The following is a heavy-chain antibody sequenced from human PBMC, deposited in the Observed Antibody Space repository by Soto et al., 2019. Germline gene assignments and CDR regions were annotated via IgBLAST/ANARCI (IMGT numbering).Heavy chain of an antibody. D-gene: IGHD2-2*01. CDR1: GGTFSSYA. J-gene: IGHJ6*02. CDR2: IIPIFGTA. V-gene: IGHV1-69*06. CDR3: ARGRCTSCYGYYYGMDV. Sequence: QVQLVQSGAEVKKPGSSVKVSCKASGGTFSSYAISWVRQAPGQGLEWMGGIIPIFGTANYAQKFQVRVTITADKSPSTAYMELSSLRSEDTAVYYCARGRCTSCYGYYYGMDVWGQGTTVTVSS.